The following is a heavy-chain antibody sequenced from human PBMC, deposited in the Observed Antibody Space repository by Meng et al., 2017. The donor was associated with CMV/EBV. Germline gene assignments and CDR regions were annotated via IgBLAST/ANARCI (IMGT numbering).Heavy chain of an antibody. CDR3: AREREFVHYFDY. J-gene: IGHJ4*02. CDR1: GFTVSSNY. D-gene: IGHD3-10*01. V-gene: IGHV3-53*05. CDR2: IYSGGST. Sequence: GESLKISCAASGFTVSSNYMSWVRQAPGKGLEWVSVIYSGGSTYYADSVKGRFTISRDNSKNTLYLQMNSLRAEDTAVYYCAREREFVHYFDYWGQGTLVTVSS.